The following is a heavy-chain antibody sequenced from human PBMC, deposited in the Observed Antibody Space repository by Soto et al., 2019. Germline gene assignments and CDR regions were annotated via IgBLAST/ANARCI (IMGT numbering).Heavy chain of an antibody. J-gene: IGHJ4*02. CDR2: INPSGGST. V-gene: IGHV1-46*01. CDR3: AREPIVVVVAAGYFDY. CDR1: GYTFTIYY. D-gene: IGHD2-15*01. Sequence: ASVTFSFTASGYTFTIYYMHWVRQAPGQGLEWMGIINPSGGSTSYAQKFQGRVTMTRDTSTSTVYMELSSLRSEDTAVYYCAREPIVVVVAAGYFDYWGQGTLVPVSS.